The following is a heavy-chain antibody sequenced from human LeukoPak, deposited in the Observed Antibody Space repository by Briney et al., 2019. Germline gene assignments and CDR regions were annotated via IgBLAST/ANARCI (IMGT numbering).Heavy chain of an antibody. J-gene: IGHJ4*02. Sequence: GGSLRLSCAPSGFTFSRHGMHWVRQAPGKGLEWVAFISNDGSRKYYAHSVEGRFTISRDNSKNTLYLQMDSLRAEDTAVYYCARVIAEQLGGLDYWGQGTLVTVSS. V-gene: IGHV3-30*03. CDR2: ISNDGSRK. D-gene: IGHD6-6*01. CDR1: GFTFSRHG. CDR3: ARVIAEQLGGLDY.